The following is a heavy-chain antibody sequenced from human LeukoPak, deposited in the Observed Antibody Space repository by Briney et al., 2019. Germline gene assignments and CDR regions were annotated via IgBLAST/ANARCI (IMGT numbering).Heavy chain of an antibody. Sequence: GGSLRLSCAASGFTFSSYGMHWVRQAPGKGLEWVAVISYDGSNKYYADSVKGRFTISRDNSKNTLYLQMNSLRAEDTALYYCARAPYYYDSSGYIYDYWGQGTLVTVSS. D-gene: IGHD3-22*01. CDR1: GFTFSSYG. V-gene: IGHV3-30*03. J-gene: IGHJ4*02. CDR2: ISYDGSNK. CDR3: ARAPYYYDSSGYIYDY.